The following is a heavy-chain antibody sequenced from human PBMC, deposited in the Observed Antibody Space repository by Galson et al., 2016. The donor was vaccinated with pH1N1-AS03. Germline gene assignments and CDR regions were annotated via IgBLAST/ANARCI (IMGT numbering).Heavy chain of an antibody. Sequence: SLRLSCAASGFIFNKYAMTWVRQAPGKGLEWVSNIHGGGGSSYYADTVRGRFTIYRDNSRDTVYLQMNSLRVDDTAVYYCARGHGDWKGNYLYYWGQGTLVTVSS. CDR2: IHGGGGSS. V-gene: IGHV3-23*01. CDR3: ARGHGDWKGNYLYY. J-gene: IGHJ4*02. CDR1: GFIFNKYA. D-gene: IGHD1-1*01.